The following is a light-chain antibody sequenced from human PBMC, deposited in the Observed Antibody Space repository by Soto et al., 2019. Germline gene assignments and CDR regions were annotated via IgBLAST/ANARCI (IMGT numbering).Light chain of an antibody. V-gene: IGKV3-11*01. CDR2: DAS. CDR3: QQRSNWPRWT. Sequence: EIVLTQSAATLSLSPLERATLSCIASQSVSSYLAWYQQKPGQAPRLLIYDASNRATGIPARFSGSGSGTDFTLTISSLEPEDFAVYYCQQRSNWPRWTFGQGTKV. J-gene: IGKJ1*01. CDR1: QSVSSY.